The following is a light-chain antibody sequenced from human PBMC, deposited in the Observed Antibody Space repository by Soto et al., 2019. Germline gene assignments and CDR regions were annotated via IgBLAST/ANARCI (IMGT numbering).Light chain of an antibody. J-gene: IGLJ1*01. CDR1: TGAVTNGHY. CDR3: LLSYNGPYV. V-gene: IGLV7-46*01. Sequence: QAVVTQEPSLTVSPGGTVTLTCGSSTGAVTNGHYPYWFQQKPGQAPRTLIYDTTNRHSWTPAPFSGSLLGGKAALTLSGAQPEDEAEYYCLLSYNGPYVFGTGTKVTVL. CDR2: DTT.